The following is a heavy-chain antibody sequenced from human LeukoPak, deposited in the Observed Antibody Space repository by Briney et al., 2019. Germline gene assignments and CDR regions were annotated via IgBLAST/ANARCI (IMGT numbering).Heavy chain of an antibody. J-gene: IGHJ4*02. CDR3: ARGHTAVTRHFDF. D-gene: IGHD4-17*01. Sequence: GGSLRLSCEASGFTFTTYSMTWVRQAPGKGLEWVSIISSGSSAIFSADALKGRFTISRDDAKNLLYPDMNSLRAEDTAVYYCARGHTAVTRHFDFWGQGTLVTVSS. V-gene: IGHV3-21*01. CDR1: GFTFTTYS. CDR2: ISSGSSAI.